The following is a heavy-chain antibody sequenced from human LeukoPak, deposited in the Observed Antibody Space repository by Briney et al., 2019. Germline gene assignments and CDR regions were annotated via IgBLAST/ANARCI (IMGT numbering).Heavy chain of an antibody. CDR2: IYTSGST. J-gene: IGHJ6*03. Sequence: SETLSLTCTVSGGSISSGSYYWSWLRQPAGRGLEWTGRIYTSGSTNYNPSLKSRVTISVDTSKNQFSLKLSSVTAADTAVYYCARQTGIVVVPAAIRRAHYYYMDVWGKGTTVTVSS. CDR3: ARQTGIVVVPAAIRRAHYYYMDV. D-gene: IGHD2-2*02. V-gene: IGHV4-61*02. CDR1: GGSISSGSYY.